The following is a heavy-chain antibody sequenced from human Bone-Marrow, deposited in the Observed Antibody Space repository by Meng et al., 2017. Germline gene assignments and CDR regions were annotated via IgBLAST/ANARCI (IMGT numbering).Heavy chain of an antibody. Sequence: GGSLRLSCAASGFTFDDYGMSWVRQAPGKGLEWVSGISWNSGSIGYADSVKGRFTISRDNAKNSLYLQMNSLRAEDTALYYCAKDSITAAAGTGWYFDLWGRGTLVTVSS. CDR3: AKDSITAAAGTGWYFDL. V-gene: IGHV3-9*01. J-gene: IGHJ2*01. CDR1: GFTFDDYG. D-gene: IGHD6-13*01. CDR2: ISWNSGSI.